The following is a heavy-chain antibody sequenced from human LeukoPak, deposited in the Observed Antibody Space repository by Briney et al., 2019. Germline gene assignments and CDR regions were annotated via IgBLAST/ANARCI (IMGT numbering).Heavy chain of an antibody. CDR1: GFTFSSYS. CDR2: ISSSSSYI. J-gene: IGHJ4*02. D-gene: IGHD4-17*01. V-gene: IGHV3-21*01. Sequence: KPGGSLRLSCAASGFTFSSYSMNWVRQAPGKGLEWVSSISSSSSYIYYADSVKGRFTTSRDNAKNSLYLQMNSLRAEDTAVYYCARSATVTNDYWGQGTLVTVSS. CDR3: ARSATVTNDY.